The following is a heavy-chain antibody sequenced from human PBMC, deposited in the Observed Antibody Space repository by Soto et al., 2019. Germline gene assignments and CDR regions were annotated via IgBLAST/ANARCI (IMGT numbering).Heavy chain of an antibody. Sequence: PGESLKISCKGSGYSFSTYWIAWVRQMPGKGLEWMGIIYPGDSDTRYSPSFQGQVTISADKSITTAYLQWSSLKASDTAMYYCARLDSGSYPILGYWGQGTXVTVSS. CDR3: ARLDSGSYPILGY. D-gene: IGHD1-26*01. CDR2: IYPGDSDT. CDR1: GYSFSTYW. J-gene: IGHJ4*02. V-gene: IGHV5-51*01.